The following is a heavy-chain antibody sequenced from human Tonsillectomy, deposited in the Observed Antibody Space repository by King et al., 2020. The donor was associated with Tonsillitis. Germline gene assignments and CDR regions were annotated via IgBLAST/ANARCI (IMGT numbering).Heavy chain of an antibody. CDR1: GGTFSSYA. Sequence: QLVQSGAEVKKPGSSVKVSCKASGGTFSSYAISWVRQAPGQGLEWMGRIIPILGIANYAQKFQGRVTITADKSTSTAYMELSSLRSEDTAVYYCARERADYYDKSDAFDIWGKGTMVTVSS. J-gene: IGHJ3*02. D-gene: IGHD3-22*01. CDR2: IIPILGIA. CDR3: ARERADYYDKSDAFDI. V-gene: IGHV1-69*04.